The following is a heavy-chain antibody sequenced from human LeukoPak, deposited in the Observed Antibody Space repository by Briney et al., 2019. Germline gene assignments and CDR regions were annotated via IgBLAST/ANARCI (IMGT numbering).Heavy chain of an antibody. Sequence: SETLSLTCTVSGGSISSYYWGWIRQPAGKGLEWIGRIYTSGSTNYNPSLKSRVTMSVDTSKNQFSLKLSSVTAADTAVYYCASDNYDPGAFDIWGQGTMVTVSS. CDR2: IYTSGST. V-gene: IGHV4-4*07. CDR3: ASDNYDPGAFDI. D-gene: IGHD3-22*01. J-gene: IGHJ3*02. CDR1: GGSISSYY.